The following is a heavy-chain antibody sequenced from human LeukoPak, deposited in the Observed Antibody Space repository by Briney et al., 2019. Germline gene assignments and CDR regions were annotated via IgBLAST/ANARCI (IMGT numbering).Heavy chain of an antibody. J-gene: IGHJ4*02. CDR1: GFTFSSFW. D-gene: IGHD4-17*01. V-gene: IGHV3-7*03. CDR3: AREVSDYDLYYFDY. CDR2: IKQDGSEK. Sequence: PGGSLRLSCAASGFTFSSFWMSWVRQAPGKGLEWVANIKQDGSEKYYVDSVKDRFTISRDNAKNSLYLQMNSLRAEDTAVYYCAREVSDYDLYYFDYWGQGTLVTVSS.